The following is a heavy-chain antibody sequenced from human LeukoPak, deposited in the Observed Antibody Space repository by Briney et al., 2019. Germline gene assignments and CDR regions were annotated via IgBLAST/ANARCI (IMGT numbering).Heavy chain of an antibody. CDR2: IKSKTDGGTT. Sequence: GGSLRLSCAASGFTFSNAWMSWVRQAPGKGLEWVGRIKSKTDGGTTDYAAPVKGRFTISRDDSKNTLYLQMNSLKTEDTAVYYCTTVLDIVVVPAAIRRGAFDIWGQGTMVTVSS. CDR1: GFTFSNAW. CDR3: TTVLDIVVVPAAIRRGAFDI. V-gene: IGHV3-15*01. J-gene: IGHJ3*02. D-gene: IGHD2-2*02.